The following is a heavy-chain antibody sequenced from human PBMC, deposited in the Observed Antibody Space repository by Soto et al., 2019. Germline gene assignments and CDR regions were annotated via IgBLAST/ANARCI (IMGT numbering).Heavy chain of an antibody. CDR1: GYTFTGHY. D-gene: IGHD3-10*01. CDR3: ARDLCPLGSGSPCPTCGMDL. Sequence: QVQLVQSGAEVKPPGASVKVSCKASGYTFTGHYMHWVRQVSGRRLEFLGWLKPDNGGTYYEPKFQGSVTFTRNTSNTMAYMKMNGLHSDDTAVYFCARDLCPLGSGSPCPTCGMDLWGQGTTVAVSS. J-gene: IGHJ6*02. CDR2: LKPDNGGT. V-gene: IGHV1-2*02.